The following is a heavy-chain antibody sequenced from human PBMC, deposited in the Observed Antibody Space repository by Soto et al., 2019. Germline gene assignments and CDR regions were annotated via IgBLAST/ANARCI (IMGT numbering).Heavy chain of an antibody. CDR1: GFSLSTSGVG. D-gene: IGHD3-16*01. V-gene: IGHV2-5*02. CDR2: IYWDDDK. J-gene: IGHJ4*02. CDR3: ARHSTYDYGDY. Sequence: QITLKESGPTLVKPTQTLTLTCTFSGFSLSTSGVGVGWIRQPPGKALEWLALIYWDDDKRYSPSLKSRLTXTXXTSKNQVVLTMTTMDPVDTATYYCARHSTYDYGDYWGQGTLVTVSS.